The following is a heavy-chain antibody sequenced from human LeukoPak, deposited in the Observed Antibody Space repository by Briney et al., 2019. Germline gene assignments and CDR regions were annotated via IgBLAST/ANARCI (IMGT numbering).Heavy chain of an antibody. CDR3: ARDPRYTYGYSDRAFDS. J-gene: IGHJ3*02. V-gene: IGHV4-59*01. D-gene: IGHD5-18*01. Sequence: PSETLSLTCTVSGGSISTYYWSWIRQPPGKGLEWIGYIYYSGSTNYNPSLKSRVTISVDTSKNQFSLKLSSVTAADTAVYYCARDPRYTYGYSDRAFDSWGQGTMVTVSS. CDR1: GGSISTYY. CDR2: IYYSGST.